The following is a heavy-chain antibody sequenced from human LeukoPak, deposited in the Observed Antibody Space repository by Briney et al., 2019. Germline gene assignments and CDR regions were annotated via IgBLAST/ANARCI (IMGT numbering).Heavy chain of an antibody. CDR1: GFTFSNYW. CDR2: INSDGSSR. Sequence: GGSLRLSCAASGFTFSNYWMHWVRQAPGKGLVWVSRINSDGSSRNYADSVKGRFTISRDNSKNTLYLQMNSLRAEDTAVYYCAKHGAAAGFYNWFDPWGQGTLVTVSS. CDR3: AKHGAAAGFYNWFDP. J-gene: IGHJ5*02. D-gene: IGHD6-13*01. V-gene: IGHV3-74*01.